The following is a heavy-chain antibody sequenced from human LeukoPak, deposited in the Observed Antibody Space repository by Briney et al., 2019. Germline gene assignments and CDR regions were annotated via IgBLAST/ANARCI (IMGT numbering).Heavy chain of an antibody. CDR2: INSDGSTT. Sequence: GGSLRLSCAVSGFTFSSYWMHWVRRAPGKGLVWVSRINSDGSTTSYADSVKGRFTISRDNAKNTLYLQVNSLRAEDTAVYYCARGPSFYDSSAYIYWGQGTLVTVSS. CDR3: ARGPSFYDSSAYIY. J-gene: IGHJ4*02. D-gene: IGHD3-22*01. V-gene: IGHV3-74*01. CDR1: GFTFSSYW.